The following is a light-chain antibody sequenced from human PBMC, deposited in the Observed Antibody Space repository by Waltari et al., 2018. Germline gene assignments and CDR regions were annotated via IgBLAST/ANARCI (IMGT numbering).Light chain of an antibody. Sequence: DIVMTQSPDSLAVSLGARATINCKSSQSVLYSPNNKNYLAWYQHKPGQPPKLFIYWASTRESVVPDRVSGSGSGADFTLTISSLQAEDVAVYYCQQYYSAPYTFGQGTKLEIK. CDR1: QSVLYSPNNKNY. J-gene: IGKJ2*01. CDR2: WAS. V-gene: IGKV4-1*01. CDR3: QQYYSAPYT.